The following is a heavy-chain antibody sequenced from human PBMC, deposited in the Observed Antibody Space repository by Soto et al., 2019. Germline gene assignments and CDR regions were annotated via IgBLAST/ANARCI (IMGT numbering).Heavy chain of an antibody. CDR2: VYYSGST. Sequence: SETLSLTCTVSGGSISSYYWSWIRQPPGKGLEWIGYVYYSGSTNYNPSLKSRVTISVDTSKNQFSLKLSSVTAADTAVYYCARLPRAAPYTSFDYWGQGTLVTVSS. J-gene: IGHJ4*02. CDR3: ARLPRAAPYTSFDY. CDR1: GGSISSYY. D-gene: IGHD6-6*01. V-gene: IGHV4-59*08.